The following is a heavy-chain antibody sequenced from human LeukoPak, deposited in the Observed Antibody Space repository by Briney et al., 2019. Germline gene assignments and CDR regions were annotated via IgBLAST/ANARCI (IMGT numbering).Heavy chain of an antibody. D-gene: IGHD3-3*01. CDR3: ARDQHDFWSGPQGFDY. CDR2: ISGSSSTI. V-gene: IGHV3-48*01. Sequence: QSGGSLRLSCAASGFTFSSYSMNWVRQAPGKGLEWVSYISGSSSTIKHADSVKGRFTISRDNAKNSLYLQMNSLRAEDTAVYYCARDQHDFWSGPQGFDYWGQGALVTVSS. CDR1: GFTFSSYS. J-gene: IGHJ4*02.